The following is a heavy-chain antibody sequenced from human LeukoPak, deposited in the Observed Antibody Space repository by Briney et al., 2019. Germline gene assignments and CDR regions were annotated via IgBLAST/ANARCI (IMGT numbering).Heavy chain of an antibody. CDR1: GGSISSYY. D-gene: IGHD2-15*01. V-gene: IGHV4-59*01. Sequence: SETLSLTFTVSGGSISSYYWSWIRQPPGKGLEWIGYIYYSGSTNYNPSLKSRVTISVDTSKNQFSLKLSSVAAADTAVYCCASGRLGYCSGGICYYYYGMDVWGQGTTVTVFS. J-gene: IGHJ6*02. CDR3: ASGRLGYCSGGICYYYYGMDV. CDR2: IYYSGST.